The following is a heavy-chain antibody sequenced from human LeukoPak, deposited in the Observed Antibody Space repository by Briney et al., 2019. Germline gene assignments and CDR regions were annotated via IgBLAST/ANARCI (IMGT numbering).Heavy chain of an antibody. Sequence: GGSLRLSCAASGFTFSSYGMHWVRQAPGKGLEWVAVISYDGSNKYYADSVKGRFTISRDNAKNSLYLQMNSLRAEDTAVYYCARTYCSSTSCSWVIWFNPWGQGTLVTVSS. J-gene: IGHJ5*02. D-gene: IGHD2-2*01. V-gene: IGHV3-30*03. CDR2: ISYDGSNK. CDR3: ARTYCSSTSCSWVIWFNP. CDR1: GFTFSSYG.